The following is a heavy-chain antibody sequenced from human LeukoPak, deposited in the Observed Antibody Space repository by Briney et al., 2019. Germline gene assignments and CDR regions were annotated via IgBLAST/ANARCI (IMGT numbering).Heavy chain of an antibody. CDR3: ARDSSTSSLADP. J-gene: IGHJ5*02. CDR1: GYSFTTYH. D-gene: IGHD2-2*01. CDR2: INPSGGSR. V-gene: IGHV1-46*01. Sequence: ASVKVSCKTSGYSFTTYHMNWLRQAPGQGLEWIGVINPSGGSRTYAQNFQARVTMTRDTSTNTVYMELSSLRSEDTAVYYCARDSSTSSLADPWGQGTLVTVSS.